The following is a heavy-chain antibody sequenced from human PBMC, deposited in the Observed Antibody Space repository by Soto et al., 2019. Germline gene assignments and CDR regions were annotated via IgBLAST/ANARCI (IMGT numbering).Heavy chain of an antibody. Sequence: ASVKVSCKASGYTFTSYHMHWVRQAPGQGLEWMGIINPSGGSTSYAQKFQGRVTMTRDTSTSTVYMELSSLRSEDTAVYYCAREPPNCSGGSCYTFDPWGQGTLVTVSS. D-gene: IGHD2-15*01. CDR2: INPSGGST. V-gene: IGHV1-46*01. J-gene: IGHJ5*02. CDR1: GYTFTSYH. CDR3: AREPPNCSGGSCYTFDP.